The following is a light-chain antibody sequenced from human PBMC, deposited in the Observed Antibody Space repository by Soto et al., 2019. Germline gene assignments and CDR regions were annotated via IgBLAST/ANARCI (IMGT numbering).Light chain of an antibody. CDR2: HAS. CDR3: QQRGNWPRT. V-gene: IGKV3-11*01. J-gene: IGKJ1*01. Sequence: EIVLTQSPATLSLSPGDRATLSCRASQSVSTYLAWYQQKPGQAPRLLIYHASTMDTGIPARFSGSGSGTDFTLTISSLEPEDFAVYYCQQRGNWPRTFGQGTKVEIK. CDR1: QSVSTY.